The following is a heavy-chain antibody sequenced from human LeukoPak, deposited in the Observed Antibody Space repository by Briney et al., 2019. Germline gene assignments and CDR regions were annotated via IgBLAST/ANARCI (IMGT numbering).Heavy chain of an antibody. CDR1: GLTFSSYW. Sequence: PGGSLRLSCAASGLTFSSYWMHWVRQAPGKGLVWDSRINSDGSSTSYADSVKGRFTISRDNAKNTLFLQMNSLRAEDTAVYYCVKRRGSSGYYVDYWGQGTLVTVSS. CDR2: INSDGSST. J-gene: IGHJ4*02. CDR3: VKRRGSSGYYVDY. D-gene: IGHD3-22*01. V-gene: IGHV3-74*01.